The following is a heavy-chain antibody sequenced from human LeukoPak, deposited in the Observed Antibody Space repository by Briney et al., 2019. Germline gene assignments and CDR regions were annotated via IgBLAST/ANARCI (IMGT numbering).Heavy chain of an antibody. Sequence: SETLSLTCTVSGYSISSGYYWGRIRQPPGKGLEWIGSIYHSGSTYYNPSLKSRVTISVDTSKNQFSLKLSSVTAADTAVYYCARVLTYYYDSSGYAYPPAHFDYWGQGTLVTVSS. V-gene: IGHV4-38-2*02. J-gene: IGHJ4*02. CDR2: IYHSGST. CDR3: ARVLTYYYDSSGYAYPPAHFDY. D-gene: IGHD3-22*01. CDR1: GYSISSGYY.